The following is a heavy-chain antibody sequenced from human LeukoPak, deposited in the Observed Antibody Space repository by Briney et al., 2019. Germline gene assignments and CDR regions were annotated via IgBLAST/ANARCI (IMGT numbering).Heavy chain of an antibody. CDR1: GFTFSSYA. V-gene: IGHV3-30-3*01. D-gene: IGHD5-18*01. Sequence: GGSLRLSCAASGFTFSSYAMHWVRQAPGKGLEWVAVISYDGSNKYYADSVKGRFTISRDNSKNTLYLQMNSLRAEDTAVYYCARDLDTAMVISYWGQGTLVTVSS. CDR2: ISYDGSNK. CDR3: ARDLDTAMVISY. J-gene: IGHJ4*02.